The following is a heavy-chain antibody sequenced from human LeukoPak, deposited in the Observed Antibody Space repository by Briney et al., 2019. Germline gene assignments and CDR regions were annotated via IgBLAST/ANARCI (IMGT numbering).Heavy chain of an antibody. CDR1: GGPISSYY. D-gene: IGHD6-13*01. Sequence: SETLSLTCTVSGGPISSYYWSWLRQPPGKGLEWIGYIYYSGSTNYNPSLKSRVTISVDTSKNQFSLKLSSVTAADTAVYYCARQSSSWSYFDYWGQGTLVTVSS. CDR3: ARQSSSWSYFDY. CDR2: IYYSGST. V-gene: IGHV4-59*08. J-gene: IGHJ4*02.